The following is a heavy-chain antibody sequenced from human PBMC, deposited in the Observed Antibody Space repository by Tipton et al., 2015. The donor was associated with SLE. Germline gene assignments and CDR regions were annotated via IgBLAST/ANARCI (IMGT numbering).Heavy chain of an antibody. D-gene: IGHD6-13*01. CDR2: VSGSGGST. Sequence: GSLRLSCAASGFTFRSYAMNWVRQAPGKGLEWVSGVSGSGGSTYYADSVKGRFTISRDNSKNTLYLQMNSLRAEDTAVYYCAKVNGSSWNYFDYWGQGTLVTVSS. J-gene: IGHJ4*02. V-gene: IGHV3-23*01. CDR1: GFTFRSYA. CDR3: AKVNGSSWNYFDY.